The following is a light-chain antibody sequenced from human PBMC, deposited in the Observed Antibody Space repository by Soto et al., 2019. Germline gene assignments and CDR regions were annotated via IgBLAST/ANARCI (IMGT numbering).Light chain of an antibody. CDR1: QSVSSR. V-gene: IGKV3-20*01. Sequence: EIVLTQSPGTLSLSPGERATLSCRASQSVSSRLAWYQQKPGQAPRLLIYGASRRATGIPDRFSGSGSGTDFTLTISRLEPEDFAVYYCQQYGSSTYTFGQGTKVDIK. CDR3: QQYGSSTYT. J-gene: IGKJ2*01. CDR2: GAS.